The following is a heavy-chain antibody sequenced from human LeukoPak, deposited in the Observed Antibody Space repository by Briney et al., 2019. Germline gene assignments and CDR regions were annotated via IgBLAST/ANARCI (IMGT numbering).Heavy chain of an antibody. D-gene: IGHD3-10*01. CDR1: GYSFTSYW. Sequence: GESLKISCKGSGYSFTSYWIGWVRQMPGKGLEWMGIIYPGDSDTRYSPSFQGQATISADKSISTAYLQWSSLKASDTAMYYCARHSYGSGSYYKPYYYYGMDVWGQGTTVTVSS. CDR2: IYPGDSDT. V-gene: IGHV5-51*01. CDR3: ARHSYGSGSYYKPYYYYGMDV. J-gene: IGHJ6*02.